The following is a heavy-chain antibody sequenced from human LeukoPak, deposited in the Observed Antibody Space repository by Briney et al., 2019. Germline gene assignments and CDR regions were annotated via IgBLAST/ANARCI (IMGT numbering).Heavy chain of an antibody. Sequence: GGSLRLSCAGSGFTFSNYVLIWVRQAPGRGLEWVSAIKGSGSFTKYADSVTGRFTISRDNSKNMLYLQMSSLTADDTAIYYCARDPNGDYIGAFDFGGQGTMVAVSS. D-gene: IGHD4-17*01. V-gene: IGHV3-23*01. CDR3: ARDPNGDYIGAFDF. J-gene: IGHJ3*01. CDR2: IKGSGSFT. CDR1: GFTFSNYV.